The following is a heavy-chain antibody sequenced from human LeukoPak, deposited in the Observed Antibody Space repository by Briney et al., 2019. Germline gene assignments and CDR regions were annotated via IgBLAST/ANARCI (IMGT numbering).Heavy chain of an antibody. V-gene: IGHV1-18*04. J-gene: IGHJ5*02. CDR1: GYTFTGYY. CDR2: ISAYNGNT. CDR3: ARGRPESPFDP. Sequence: ASVKVSCKASGYTFTGYYMHWVRQAPGQGLEWMGWISAYNGNTNYAQKLQGRVTMTTDTSTSTAYMELSSLRSDDTAIYYCARGRPESPFDPWGQGTLVTVSS.